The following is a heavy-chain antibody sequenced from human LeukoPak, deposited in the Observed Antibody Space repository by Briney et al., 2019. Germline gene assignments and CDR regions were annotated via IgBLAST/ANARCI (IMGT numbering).Heavy chain of an antibody. CDR3: ARVDVLMVYARLDY. V-gene: IGHV1-2*02. CDR1: GYTFTGYY. J-gene: IGHJ4*02. Sequence: GASVTVSCKASGYTFTGYYMHWVRQAPGQGLEWMGWINPNSGGTNYAQKFQGRVAMTRDTSISTAYMELSRLRSDDTAVYYCARVDVLMVYARLDYWGQGTLVTVSS. D-gene: IGHD2-8*01. CDR2: INPNSGGT.